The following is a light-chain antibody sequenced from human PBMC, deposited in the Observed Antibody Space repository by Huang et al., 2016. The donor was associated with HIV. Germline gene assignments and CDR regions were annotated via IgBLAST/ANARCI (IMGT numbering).Light chain of an antibody. CDR3: MQALQTPPYT. Sequence: DIVMTQSPLSLSVITGEPASISCNSSQSLLNKNGYNYLDWYLQRPGQSPQRLIYMGSNRASGVPDRFSGSGSGTNCALKITRVAAEDVGLYYCMQALQTPPYTFGQGTNLEIK. J-gene: IGKJ2*01. CDR2: MGS. V-gene: IGKV2-28*01. CDR1: QSLLNKNGYNY.